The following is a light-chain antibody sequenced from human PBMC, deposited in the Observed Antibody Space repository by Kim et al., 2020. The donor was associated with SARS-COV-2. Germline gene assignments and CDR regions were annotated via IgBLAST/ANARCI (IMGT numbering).Light chain of an antibody. Sequence: SSELTQDPAVSVALGQTVTMTCQGDSLRSQFATWYQQSPGQSPVLVLHGRNSRPSGIPDRFSGSRSGDTASLTITGAQAEDEADYYCTSRDSSDYNVIFGGGTQLTVL. CDR3: TSRDSSDYNVI. V-gene: IGLV3-19*01. CDR1: SLRSQF. CDR2: GRN. J-gene: IGLJ2*01.